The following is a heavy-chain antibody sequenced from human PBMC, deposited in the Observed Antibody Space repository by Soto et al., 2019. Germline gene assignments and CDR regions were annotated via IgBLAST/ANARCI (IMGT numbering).Heavy chain of an antibody. CDR3: ANPVQLWGGHYDRLAV. V-gene: IGHV3-23*01. D-gene: IGHD3-16*01. CDR2: ISGSGGST. J-gene: IGHJ6*02. CDR1: GFTFSSYA. Sequence: GGSLRLSCAASGFTFSSYAMSWVRQAPGKGLEWVSAISGSGGSTYYADSVKGRFTISRDNSKNTLYLQMNSLRAEDTALYYCANPVQLWGGHYDRLAVWGQGTTVTVSS.